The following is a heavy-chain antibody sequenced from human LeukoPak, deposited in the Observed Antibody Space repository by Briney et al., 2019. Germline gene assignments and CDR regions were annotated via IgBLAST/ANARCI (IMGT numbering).Heavy chain of an antibody. J-gene: IGHJ4*02. CDR1: GFTFDDYG. Sequence: GGSLRLSCAASGFTFDDYGMSWVRQAPGKGLEWVSGINWNGGSTGYADSVKGRCTISRDNAKNSLYLQMNSLRAEDTALYYCARATYYYDSSGYYHIRDYFDYWGQGTLVTVSS. CDR2: INWNGGST. CDR3: ARATYYYDSSGYYHIRDYFDY. D-gene: IGHD3-22*01. V-gene: IGHV3-20*04.